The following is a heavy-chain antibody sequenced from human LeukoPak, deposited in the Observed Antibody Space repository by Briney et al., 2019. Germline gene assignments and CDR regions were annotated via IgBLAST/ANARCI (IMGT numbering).Heavy chain of an antibody. V-gene: IGHV3-23*01. CDR3: AKRLPHHFDY. CDR1: GFTFSSYA. D-gene: IGHD5/OR15-5a*01. J-gene: IGHJ4*02. CDR2: ITGSGGT. Sequence: GGSLKLSCAASGFTFSSYAMSWVRQAPGKGLEWVSAITGSGGTYYADSVKGRFTVSRDNSKNTLYLQMNSPSAEDTAVYYCAKRLPHHFDYWGQRTLVTFSS.